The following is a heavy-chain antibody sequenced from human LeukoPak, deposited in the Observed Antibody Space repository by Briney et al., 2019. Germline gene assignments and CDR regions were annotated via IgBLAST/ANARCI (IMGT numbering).Heavy chain of an antibody. V-gene: IGHV3-23*01. Sequence: PGGSLRLSCAASGFTFSSYAMSWVRQAPGKGLEWVSAISGSGGSTYYADSVKGRFTISRDNSKNTLYLQMNSLRAEDTAVYYCAKDSHPWRVTTLGLTDYWGQGTLVTVSS. CDR3: AKDSHPWRVTTLGLTDY. D-gene: IGHD4-17*01. CDR2: ISGSGGST. CDR1: GFTFSSYA. J-gene: IGHJ4*02.